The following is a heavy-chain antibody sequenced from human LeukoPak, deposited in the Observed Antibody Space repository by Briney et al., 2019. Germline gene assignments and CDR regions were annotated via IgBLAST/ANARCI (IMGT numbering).Heavy chain of an antibody. CDR3: ARRKGYLKPYDPEFDY. J-gene: IGHJ4*02. CDR2: ITDSGHFI. V-gene: IGHV3-21*01. Sequence: GGSLRLSCTASGFTFNAYNMNWVRQAPGKGLEWVSSITDSGHFIYQADSVKGRFTISRDNAKNSLYLQMNSLRAEDTAVYYCARRKGYLKPYDPEFDYWGQGTLVTVSS. D-gene: IGHD5-18*01. CDR1: GFTFNAYN.